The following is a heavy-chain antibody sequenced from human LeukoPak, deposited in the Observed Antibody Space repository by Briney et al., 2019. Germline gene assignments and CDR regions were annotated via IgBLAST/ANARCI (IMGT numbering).Heavy chain of an antibody. J-gene: IGHJ3*02. CDR1: GYTFTSYY. CDR2: INPSGGST. D-gene: IGHD3-22*01. CDR3: ARDRYYDSSGYGPDDAFDI. Sequence: ASVKVSCKASGYTFTSYYMHWVRQAPGQGLEWMGIINPSGGSTSYAQKFQGRVTMTRDTSTSTVYMELSSLRSEDTAVYYCARDRYYDSSGYGPDDAFDIWGQGQWSPSLQ. V-gene: IGHV1-46*01.